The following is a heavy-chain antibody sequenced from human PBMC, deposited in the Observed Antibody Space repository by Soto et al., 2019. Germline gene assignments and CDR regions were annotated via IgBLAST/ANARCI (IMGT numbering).Heavy chain of an antibody. V-gene: IGHV3-23*01. CDR1: GFTFSDYA. CDR3: AKATYYYDSSSYYRVYFDY. Sequence: GGSLRLSCAASGFTFSDYAMSWVRQAPGKGLEWVSAITGSGGRPYYADSVKGRFTISRDRTKSTLYLQMSGLRAEDTAVYFCAKATYYYDSSSYYRVYFDYWGQGTLVTVSS. D-gene: IGHD3-22*01. CDR2: ITGSGGRP. J-gene: IGHJ4*02.